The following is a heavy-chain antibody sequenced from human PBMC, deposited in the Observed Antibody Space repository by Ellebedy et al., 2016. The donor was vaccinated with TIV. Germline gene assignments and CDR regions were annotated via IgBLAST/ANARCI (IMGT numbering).Heavy chain of an antibody. D-gene: IGHD3-9*01. V-gene: IGHV3-21*01. CDR3: ASDLLTGYSEDEQ. Sequence: GGSLRLSCAASGFTFSSYSMNWVRQAPGKGLEWVSSISSDSTYEYYADSVKGRFTISRDNAKNSLYLQMNSLRAEDTAVYYCASDLLTGYSEDEQWGQGTLVTVSS. J-gene: IGHJ4*02. CDR2: ISSDSTYE. CDR1: GFTFSSYS.